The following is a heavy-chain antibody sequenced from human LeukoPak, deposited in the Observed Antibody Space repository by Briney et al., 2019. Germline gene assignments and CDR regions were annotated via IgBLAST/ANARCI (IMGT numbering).Heavy chain of an antibody. CDR1: GGSFSGYY. V-gene: IGHV4-34*01. CDR3: ARGPSVDV. J-gene: IGHJ6*04. CDR2: INHSGST. Sequence: SETLSLTCAVYGGSFSGYYWSWIRQPPGKGLEWIGEINHSGSTNYNPSLKSRVTISVDTSKNQFSLKLSSVTAADTAVYYCARGPSVDVWSKGPRSPSPQ.